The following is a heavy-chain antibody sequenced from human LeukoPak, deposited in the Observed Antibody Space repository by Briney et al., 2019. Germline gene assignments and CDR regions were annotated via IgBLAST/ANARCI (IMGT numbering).Heavy chain of an antibody. V-gene: IGHV3-23*01. CDR1: GFTSSSYA. Sequence: PGGSLRFSCAASGFTSSSYAMSWVRQAPGKGLEWVSAISGSGGSTYYADSVKGRFTISRDNSKNTLYLQMNSLRAEDTAVYYCARSREKIYGSYGLGGAFDIWGQGTMVTVSS. CDR3: ARSREKIYGSYGLGGAFDI. J-gene: IGHJ3*02. CDR2: ISGSGGST. D-gene: IGHD5-18*01.